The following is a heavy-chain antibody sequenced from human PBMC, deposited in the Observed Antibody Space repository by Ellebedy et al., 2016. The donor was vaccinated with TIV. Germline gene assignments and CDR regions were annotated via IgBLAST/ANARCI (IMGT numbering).Heavy chain of an antibody. D-gene: IGHD3-10*01. V-gene: IGHV3-64*01. J-gene: IGHJ4*02. CDR3: ARLPTGYARGVIIYFDY. CDR2: ISSNGGST. CDR1: GFTFSSYA. Sequence: GESLKISCAASGFTFSSYAMHWVRQAPGKGLEYVSAISSNGGSTYYANSVKGRFTISRDNAKNTLYLQMNSLRAEDTAVYYCARLPTGYARGVIIYFDYWGQGTQVTVSS.